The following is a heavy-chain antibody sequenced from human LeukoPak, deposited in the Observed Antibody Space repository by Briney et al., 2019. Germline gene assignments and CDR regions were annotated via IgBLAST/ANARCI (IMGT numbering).Heavy chain of an antibody. CDR3: AKGYCSSTSCYTGYYFYMDV. V-gene: IGHV3-30*02. Sequence: QPGGSLRLSCAASGFTFSSYGMHWVRQAPGKGLEWVAFIRYDGTDKYYADSVKGRFTISRDNSKNTLYLQMNSLRAEDTAVYYCAKGYCSSTSCYTGYYFYMDVWGEGTTVTVSS. J-gene: IGHJ6*03. CDR1: GFTFSSYG. D-gene: IGHD2-2*02. CDR2: IRYDGTDK.